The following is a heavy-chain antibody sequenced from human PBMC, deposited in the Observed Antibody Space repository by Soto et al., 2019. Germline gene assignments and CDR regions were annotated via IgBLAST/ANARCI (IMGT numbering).Heavy chain of an antibody. CDR3: AKGQQLVLVDYYGMDV. V-gene: IGHV3-23*01. Sequence: GGSLRLSCVASGFTFSSYAMSWVRQAPGKGLEWVSTISGSGGSTYYADSVKGRFTISRDNSKNTLYLQMNSLRAEDTAVYYCAKGQQLVLVDYYGMDVWGQGTTVTVSS. J-gene: IGHJ6*02. CDR1: GFTFSSYA. D-gene: IGHD6-13*01. CDR2: ISGSGGST.